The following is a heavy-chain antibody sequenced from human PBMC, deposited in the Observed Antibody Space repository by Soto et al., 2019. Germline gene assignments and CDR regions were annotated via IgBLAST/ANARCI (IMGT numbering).Heavy chain of an antibody. V-gene: IGHV4-4*02. Sequence: XTLSLRAVEAGXSLSTTNWWRWVLPSPVKWLWWIGEIYHSGSTNYNPSLKSRVTISVDNSKNQFSLKLSSVTAEDTAVYYCARDVGYHYDGSPSGQFDFWGQGTLVTVSS. CDR2: IYHSGST. CDR1: GXSLSTTNW. D-gene: IGHD3-22*01. J-gene: IGHJ4*02. CDR3: ARDVGYHYDGSPSGQFDF.